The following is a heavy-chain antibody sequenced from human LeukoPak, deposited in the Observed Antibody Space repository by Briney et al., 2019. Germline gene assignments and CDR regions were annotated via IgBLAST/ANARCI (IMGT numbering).Heavy chain of an antibody. V-gene: IGHV3-21*01. CDR1: GFTFSSYS. D-gene: IGHD3-9*01. J-gene: IGHJ4*02. CDR3: ARADYDILTGYSI. CDR2: ISSSSSYI. Sequence: PGGSPRLSCAASGFTFSSYSMNWVRQAPGKGLEWVSSISSSSSYIYYADSVKGRFTISRDNAKNSLYLQMNSLRAEDTAVYYCARADYDILTGYSIWGQGILVTVSS.